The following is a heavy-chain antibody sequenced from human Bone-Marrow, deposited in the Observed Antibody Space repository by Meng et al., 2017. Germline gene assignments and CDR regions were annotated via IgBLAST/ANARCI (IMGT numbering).Heavy chain of an antibody. Sequence: VLRFQPRAEVKRPGASVKVSCKASGYTFPDYYLHWVRRALGQWLEWMGRINPKSGDTHYAQKFQGRVTMTGDTSISTAYMELSGLRSDDTAMYYCARDEDISAAGKLFGDYWGQGTLVTVSS. CDR1: GYTFPDYY. V-gene: IGHV1-2*06. J-gene: IGHJ4*02. CDR3: ARDEDISAAGKLFGDY. D-gene: IGHD6-13*01. CDR2: INPKSGDT.